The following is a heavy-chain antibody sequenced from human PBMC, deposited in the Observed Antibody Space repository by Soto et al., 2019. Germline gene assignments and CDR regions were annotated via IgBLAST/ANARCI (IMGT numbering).Heavy chain of an antibody. CDR3: ARIGTGYSGYDYSY. CDR2: IIPIFGTA. J-gene: IGHJ4*02. V-gene: IGHV1-69*13. Sequence: SVKVSCKASGGTFSSYSIRWVGQASGQGLEWMGGIIPIFGTANYAQKFQGRVTITADESTSTAYMELSSLRSEDTAVYYCARIGTGYSGYDYSYWGQGTLVTVSS. D-gene: IGHD5-12*01. CDR1: GGTFSSYS.